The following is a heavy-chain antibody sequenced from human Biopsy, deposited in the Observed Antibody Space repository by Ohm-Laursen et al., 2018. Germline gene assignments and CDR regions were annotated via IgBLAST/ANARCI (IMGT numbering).Heavy chain of an antibody. CDR2: IYTSGSP. D-gene: IGHD1-26*01. CDR3: ARVGVGAPSIDYFDS. Sequence: SDTLSLTCTVSGDSINNYYWSWIRQPAGKGLEWIGRIYTSGSPNYNLSLESRVTMSVDTSKNHFSLELSSVTAADTAVYYCARVGVGAPSIDYFDSWGQGALVTVSS. CDR1: GDSINNYY. J-gene: IGHJ4*02. V-gene: IGHV4-4*07.